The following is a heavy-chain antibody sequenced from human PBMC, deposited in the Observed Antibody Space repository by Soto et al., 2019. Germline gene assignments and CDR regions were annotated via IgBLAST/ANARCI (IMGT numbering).Heavy chain of an antibody. CDR2: IIHIFGTA. CDR1: GGTCSSYA. D-gene: IGHD1-20*01. J-gene: IGHJ5*02. V-gene: IGHV1-69*05. CDR3: AMSYNWNDPPWFDP. Sequence: SVKVSCAASGGTCSSYAISWVRQAPGQGLEWMGGIIHIFGTANYAQKFQGRVTMTRDTSTSTVYMELSSLRSEDTAVYYCAMSYNWNDPPWFDPWCQGTLVTVSS.